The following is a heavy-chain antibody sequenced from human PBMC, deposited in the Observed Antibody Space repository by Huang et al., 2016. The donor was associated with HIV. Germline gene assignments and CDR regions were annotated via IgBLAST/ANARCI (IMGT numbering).Heavy chain of an antibody. CDR2: INHRGRT. V-gene: IGHV4-34*01. CDR1: GGSFSGPN. J-gene: IGHJ4*02. Sequence: QVQLHQWGAGLLKPSETLSLTCAVYGGSFSGPNWTWIRQTPGKGLAWIGEINHRGRTNDSPSLKRRVTISLDTSKNQFSLRLRSVTAADTAVYYCARGRGDARGFLGLDFWGQGTLVTVSS. D-gene: IGHD3-16*01. CDR3: ARGRGDARGFLGLDF.